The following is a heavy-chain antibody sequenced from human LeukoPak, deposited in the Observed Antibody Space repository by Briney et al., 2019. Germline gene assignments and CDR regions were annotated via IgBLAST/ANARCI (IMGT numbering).Heavy chain of an antibody. Sequence: QTGGSLRPSCAASGFTFSSYAMHWVRQAQGKGLEWVSAISGSGGSTYYADSVKGRFTISRDNSKNTLYLQMNSLRAEDTAVYYCATGGYSGYGGDYWGQGTLVTVSS. V-gene: IGHV3-23*01. CDR3: ATGGYSGYGGDY. CDR1: GFTFSSYA. J-gene: IGHJ4*02. CDR2: ISGSGGST. D-gene: IGHD5-12*01.